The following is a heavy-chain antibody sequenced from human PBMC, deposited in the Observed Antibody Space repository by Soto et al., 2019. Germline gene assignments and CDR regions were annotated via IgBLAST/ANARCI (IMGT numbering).Heavy chain of an antibody. V-gene: IGHV4-59*08. Sequence: SETLSLTCTVSGGSISSYYWSWIRQPPGKGLEWIVYFSYSGSTNYNPSLKSRVTISIDTSKNQFSLKLTSVTAADTAVYYCARRDGTYGNFDYWGQGTLVTVSS. D-gene: IGHD1-26*01. CDR3: ARRDGTYGNFDY. J-gene: IGHJ4*02. CDR1: GGSISSYY. CDR2: FSYSGST.